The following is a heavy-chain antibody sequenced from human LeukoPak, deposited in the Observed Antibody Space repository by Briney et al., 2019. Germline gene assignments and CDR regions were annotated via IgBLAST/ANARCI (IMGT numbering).Heavy chain of an antibody. Sequence: SVKVSCKASGFTFSNSAVQWVRQARGQRLEWIGWIVVASGNTNYVQKFQERVTITRDMSTSTAYMELRSLRSEDTAVYYCAADDLLEGYWGQGTLVTVSS. J-gene: IGHJ4*02. CDR1: GFTFSNSA. CDR3: AADDLLEGY. CDR2: IVVASGNT. D-gene: IGHD1-1*01. V-gene: IGHV1-58*01.